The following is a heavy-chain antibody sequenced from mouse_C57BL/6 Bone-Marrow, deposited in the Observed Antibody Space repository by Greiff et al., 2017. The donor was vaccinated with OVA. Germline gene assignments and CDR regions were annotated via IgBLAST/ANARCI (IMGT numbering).Heavy chain of an antibody. CDR3: ARGYYDYDDFDY. Sequence: QVQLKESGAELVKPGASVKISCKASGYAFSSYWMNWVKQRPGKGLEWIGQIYPGDGDTNYNGKFKGKATLTADKSSSTAYMQLSSLTSEDSAVYFGARGYYDYDDFDYWGQGTTLTVSS. CDR2: IYPGDGDT. D-gene: IGHD2-4*01. V-gene: IGHV1-80*01. CDR1: GYAFSSYW. J-gene: IGHJ2*01.